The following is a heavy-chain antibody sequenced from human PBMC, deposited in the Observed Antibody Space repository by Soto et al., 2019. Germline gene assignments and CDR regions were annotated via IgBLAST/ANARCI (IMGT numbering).Heavy chain of an antibody. CDR3: ARDHCSSPGCYENLYYGMDV. V-gene: IGHV1-2*04. D-gene: IGHD2-2*01. Sequence: ASVKVSCKASGYTFTNYYMHWVRQAPGQGLEWMGWINPNSGGTNYAQKFQGWVTMTRDTSITTAYMELSRLKSDDTAVYYCARDHCSSPGCYENLYYGMDVWGQGTTVTSP. CDR2: INPNSGGT. CDR1: GYTFTNYY. J-gene: IGHJ6*02.